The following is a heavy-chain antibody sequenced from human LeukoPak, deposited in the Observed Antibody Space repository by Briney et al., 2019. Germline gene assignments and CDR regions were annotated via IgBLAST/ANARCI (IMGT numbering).Heavy chain of an antibody. CDR1: GFTFSSYA. CDR2: ISGSGGST. D-gene: IGHD3-22*01. J-gene: IGHJ4*02. V-gene: IGHV3-23*01. Sequence: GGSLRLSCAASGFTFSSYAMSWDRQAPGKGLEWVSAISGSGGSTYYADSVKGRFTISRDNSKNTLYLQMNSLRAEDTAVYYCAKVESYYDSRSYYFDYWGQGTLVTVSS. CDR3: AKVESYYDSRSYYFDY.